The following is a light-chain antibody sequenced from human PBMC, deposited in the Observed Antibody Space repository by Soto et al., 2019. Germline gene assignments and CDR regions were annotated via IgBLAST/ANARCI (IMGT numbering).Light chain of an antibody. CDR2: DAS. CDR1: QSVSSY. J-gene: IGKJ5*01. V-gene: IGKV3-11*01. Sequence: ELVLTQSPATLSLSPGDRATLSCRASQSVSSYLAWYQQKPGQAPRLLIYDASNRATGIQARFSGSGSGTEFTLTIRSLEPEDFAVYYCXQRSNLITCGQGTRLEIK. CDR3: XQRSNLIT.